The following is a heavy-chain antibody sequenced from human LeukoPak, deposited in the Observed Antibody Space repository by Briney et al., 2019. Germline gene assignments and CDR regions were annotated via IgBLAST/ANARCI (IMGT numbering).Heavy chain of an antibody. CDR1: GFTFSSYA. D-gene: IGHD3-22*01. Sequence: PGGSLRLTCAASGFTFSSYAMSWVRQAPGKGLEWVSAISGSGGSTYYADSVKGRFTISRDNSKNTLYLQMNSLRAEDTAVYYCAKEYYYDSSGYYAYWGQGTLVTVSS. CDR3: AKEYYYDSSGYYAY. J-gene: IGHJ4*02. V-gene: IGHV3-23*01. CDR2: ISGSGGST.